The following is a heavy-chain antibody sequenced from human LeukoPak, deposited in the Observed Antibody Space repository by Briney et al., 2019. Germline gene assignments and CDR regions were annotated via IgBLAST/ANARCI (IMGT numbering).Heavy chain of an antibody. D-gene: IGHD3-22*01. CDR2: INPSGGSA. CDR1: GYTFTGYY. CDR3: ARDSSPMIVSDAFDI. J-gene: IGHJ3*02. V-gene: IGHV1-46*01. Sequence: ASVKVSCKASGYTFTGYYMHWVRQAPGQGLEWMGIINPSGGSARYAQKFQGRVTMTRDMSTSTVYMELSSLRSEDTAVYYCARDSSPMIVSDAFDIWGQGTMVTVSS.